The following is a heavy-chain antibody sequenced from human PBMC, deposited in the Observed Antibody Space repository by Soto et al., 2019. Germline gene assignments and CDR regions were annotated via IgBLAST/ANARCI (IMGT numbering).Heavy chain of an antibody. CDR3: AAMIVAPFFFDY. CDR2: IVPLLGIS. CDR1: GGTFNSYT. D-gene: IGHD3-22*01. Sequence: QVQLVQSGAEVKKPGSSVKVSCKASGGTFNSYTISWVRQAPGRGLEWMGRIVPLLGISNYAQKFQGRVTITADKYTSTAYMELSSLQSEDTAVYYCAAMIVAPFFFDYWGQGPLLTVSS. V-gene: IGHV1-69*02. J-gene: IGHJ4*02.